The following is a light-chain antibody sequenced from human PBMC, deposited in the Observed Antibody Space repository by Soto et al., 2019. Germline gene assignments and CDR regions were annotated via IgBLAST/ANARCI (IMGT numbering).Light chain of an antibody. V-gene: IGLV1-47*01. CDR1: NSNIGTKY. Sequence: QSVLTQPPSASGTPGQRVTISCSGSNSNIGTKYVYWYQQLPGTAPKLLIYMNNQRPSGVPDRFSGSKSGTSASLAISGLRYEDEADYYCAAWDDSLSGLFGGGTQLTVL. CDR3: AAWDDSLSGL. CDR2: MNN. J-gene: IGLJ2*01.